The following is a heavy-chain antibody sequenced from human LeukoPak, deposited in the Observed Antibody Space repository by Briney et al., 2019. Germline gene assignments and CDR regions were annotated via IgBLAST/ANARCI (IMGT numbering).Heavy chain of an antibody. J-gene: IGHJ3*02. D-gene: IGHD3-22*01. CDR3: ARELRITMIVVPGSYAFDI. CDR1: GFTFSSYS. V-gene: IGHV3-30*03. Sequence: GGSLRLSCAASGFTFSSYSMNWVRQAPGKGLEWVAVISYDGSNKYYADSVKGRFTISRDNSKNTLYLQMNSLRAEDTAVYYCARELRITMIVVPGSYAFDIWGQGTMVTVSS. CDR2: ISYDGSNK.